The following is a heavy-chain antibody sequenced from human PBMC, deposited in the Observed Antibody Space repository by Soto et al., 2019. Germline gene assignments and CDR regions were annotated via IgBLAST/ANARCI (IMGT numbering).Heavy chain of an antibody. V-gene: IGHV3-66*01. CDR2: IYSGGST. J-gene: IGHJ4*02. CDR1: GFTVSSNY. D-gene: IGHD3-10*01. CDR3: ARERHYGSGSYYNFETYYFDY. Sequence: GGSLRLSCAASGFTVSSNYMSWVRQAPGKGLEWVSVIYSGGSTYYADSVKGRFTISRDNSKNTLYLQMNSLRAEDTAVYYCARERHYGSGSYYNFETYYFDYWGQGTLVTVS.